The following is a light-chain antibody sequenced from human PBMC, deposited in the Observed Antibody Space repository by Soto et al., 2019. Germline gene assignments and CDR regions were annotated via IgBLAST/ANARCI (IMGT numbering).Light chain of an antibody. Sequence: EIVMTQSPDTLSVSPWESATLSFTASHYVYSNVAWFQQRPGQAPRLLIYRASARATGTPARFSGSGSGTEFTLTITSLQSEDFALYYCQQYQNLWTFGQGTKVDI. V-gene: IGKV3-15*01. J-gene: IGKJ1*01. CDR2: RAS. CDR1: HYVYSN. CDR3: QQYQNLWT.